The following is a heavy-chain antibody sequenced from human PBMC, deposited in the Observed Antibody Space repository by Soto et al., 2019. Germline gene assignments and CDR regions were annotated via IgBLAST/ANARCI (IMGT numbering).Heavy chain of an antibody. J-gene: IGHJ4*02. CDR1: GYTFTSYA. V-gene: IGHV1-3*01. D-gene: IGHD3-10*01. CDR2: INAGNGNT. CDR3: ASLPMVRGVIDY. Sequence: QVPLVQSGAEVKKPGASVKVSCKASGYTFTSYAMHWVRQAPGQRLEWMGWINAGNGNTKYSQKFQGRVTITRHTSASSAYMELSSLRSEDTAVYYCASLPMVRGVIDYWGQGTLVTVSS.